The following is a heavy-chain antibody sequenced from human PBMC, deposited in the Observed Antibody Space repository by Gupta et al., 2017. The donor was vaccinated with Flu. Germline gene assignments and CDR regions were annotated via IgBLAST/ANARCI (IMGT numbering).Heavy chain of an antibody. CDR3: ARGGVTGTTRWFDP. J-gene: IGHJ5*02. Sequence: QVQLQQWGAGLLKPSETLSLTCAVYGGSFSGYYWSWIRQPPGKGLEWIGEINHSGSTNYNPSLKSRVTISVDTSKNQFSLKLSSVTAADTAVYYCARGGVTGTTRWFDPWGQGTLVTVSS. V-gene: IGHV4-34*01. CDR2: INHSGST. CDR1: GGSFSGYY. D-gene: IGHD1-7*01.